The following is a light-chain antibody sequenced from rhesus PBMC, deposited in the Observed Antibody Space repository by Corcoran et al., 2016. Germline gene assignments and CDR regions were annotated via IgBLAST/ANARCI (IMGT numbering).Light chain of an antibody. J-gene: IGKJ4*01. CDR1: QGISSW. CDR3: QQCGSRPLT. CDR2: KAS. V-gene: IGKV1-22*01. Sequence: DIQMTQSPSSLSASVGDTVTITCRASQGISSWLAWYPQKPGKGPKLLRYKASSLQSGVPSSFSGSGAGTDFTLTISRLQSEDFVTYYCQQCGSRPLTFGGGTKVEIK.